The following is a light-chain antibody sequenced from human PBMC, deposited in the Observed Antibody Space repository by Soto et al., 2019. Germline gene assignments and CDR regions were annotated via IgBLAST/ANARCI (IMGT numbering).Light chain of an antibody. J-gene: IGKJ5*01. CDR1: QSVSTN. Sequence: EVVMTQSPATLSVSPGERATLSCRASQSVSTNLAWYQQKPGQAPRLLIYGASTRATGIPDRFSGSGSGTEFTLTISSLQSEDFAVYYCQQYNNWPAITFGQGTRLEI. CDR3: QQYNNWPAIT. V-gene: IGKV3-15*01. CDR2: GAS.